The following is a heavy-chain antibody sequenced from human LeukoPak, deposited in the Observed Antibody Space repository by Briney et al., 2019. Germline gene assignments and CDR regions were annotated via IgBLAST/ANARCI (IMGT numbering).Heavy chain of an antibody. CDR1: GYTFTSYG. Sequence: ASVKVSCKASGYTFTSYGISWVRQAPGQGLEWMGWISAYNGNTNYAQKLQGRVTMTTETSTSTAYMELRSLRSDDTAVYYCARESGSSWYRDAFDIWGQGTMVTVSS. V-gene: IGHV1-18*04. D-gene: IGHD6-13*01. CDR3: ARESGSSWYRDAFDI. CDR2: ISAYNGNT. J-gene: IGHJ3*02.